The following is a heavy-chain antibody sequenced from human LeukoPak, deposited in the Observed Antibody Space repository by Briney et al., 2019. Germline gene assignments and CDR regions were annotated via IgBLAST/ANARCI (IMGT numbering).Heavy chain of an antibody. Sequence: ASVKVSCKASGYTFTSYGISWVRQAPGQGLDWMGWVSAYNGDTNYAQRFQGRVTMTTDASTSTAYMELRSLRSDDTAVHYCARDCSTSCCPPFNYWGQGTLVTVSS. CDR3: ARDCSTSCCPPFNY. J-gene: IGHJ4*02. V-gene: IGHV1-18*04. D-gene: IGHD2-2*01. CDR2: VSAYNGDT. CDR1: GYTFTSYG.